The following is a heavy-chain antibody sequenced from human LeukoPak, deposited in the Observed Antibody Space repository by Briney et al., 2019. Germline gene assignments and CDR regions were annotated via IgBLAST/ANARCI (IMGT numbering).Heavy chain of an antibody. CDR2: IYYSGST. J-gene: IGHJ5*02. CDR3: ARGVNWFDP. CDR1: GGSISSYY. V-gene: IGHV4-59*01. Sequence: SETLSLTCTVSGGSISSYYWSWIRQPPGKGLEWIGYIYYSGSTNYNPSLKSRVTISVDTSKNQFSLKLSSVTAADTAVYYCARGVNWFDPWGQGTLVTVSS.